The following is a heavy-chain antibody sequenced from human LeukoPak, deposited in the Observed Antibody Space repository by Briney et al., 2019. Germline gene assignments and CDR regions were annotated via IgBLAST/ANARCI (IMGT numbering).Heavy chain of an antibody. CDR1: GLTFSSYW. CDR3: VTFWRSVECDCLRDGMDV. CDR2: IKQDGSEK. Sequence: GGSLKLSCVVSGLTFSSYWMSWVRQAPGKGLEGVANIKQDGSEKYYVDSVKGRFTISRDNAKNLLYLQMNSLRVDDTAIYYCVTFWRSVECDCLRDGMDVWGQGTTVTVSS. V-gene: IGHV3-7*01. J-gene: IGHJ6*02. D-gene: IGHD2-21*02.